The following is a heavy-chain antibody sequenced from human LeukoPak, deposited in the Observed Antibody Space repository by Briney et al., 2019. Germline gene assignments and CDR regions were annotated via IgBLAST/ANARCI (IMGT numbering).Heavy chain of an antibody. Sequence: GGSLRLSCAASGFTFYNYAMSWVRQAPGTGLEWVSTISDSGSSTYYADSVRGRFTISRDNSKNTLYLQMDSLRAEDTAIYYCAKVPYSDYGSGRPPFMDVWGQGTTVAVFS. J-gene: IGHJ6*02. D-gene: IGHD3-10*01. CDR2: ISDSGSST. CDR1: GFTFYNYA. CDR3: AKVPYSDYGSGRPPFMDV. V-gene: IGHV3-23*01.